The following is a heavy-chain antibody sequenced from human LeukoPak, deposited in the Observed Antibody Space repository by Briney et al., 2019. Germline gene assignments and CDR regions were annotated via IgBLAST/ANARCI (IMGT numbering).Heavy chain of an antibody. D-gene: IGHD3-3*01. Sequence: ASVKVSCKATGYTFISHGFSWLRQAPGQGLEWMGIINPSGGSTSYAQKFQGRVTMTRDTSTSTVYMELSSLRSEDTAVYYCARDCYDFWSGYYDPLGYYYYGMDVWGQGTTVTVSS. J-gene: IGHJ6*02. CDR1: GYTFISHG. CDR2: INPSGGST. CDR3: ARDCYDFWSGYYDPLGYYYYGMDV. V-gene: IGHV1-46*01.